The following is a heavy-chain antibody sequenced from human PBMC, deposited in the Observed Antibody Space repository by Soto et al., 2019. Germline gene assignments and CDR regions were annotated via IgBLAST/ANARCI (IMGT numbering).Heavy chain of an antibody. J-gene: IGHJ6*02. CDR1: GFTFSSYA. CDR3: ARDFGTMVRGLSYGMDV. D-gene: IGHD3-10*01. V-gene: IGHV3-30-3*01. Sequence: GGSLRLSCAASGFTFSSYAMHWVRQAPGKGLEWMAIISYDGSNKYYADSVKGRFTISRDNSKNTLHLQMNSLRAEDTAVYYCARDFGTMVRGLSYGMDVWGQGTTVTVSS. CDR2: ISYDGSNK.